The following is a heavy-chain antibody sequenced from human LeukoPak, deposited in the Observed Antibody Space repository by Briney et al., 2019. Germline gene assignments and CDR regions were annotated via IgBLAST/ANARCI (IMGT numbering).Heavy chain of an antibody. CDR1: GFTFSSYS. Sequence: GGSLRLSCAASGFTFSSYSMNWVRQAPGKGLEWVSSISSSSSYIYYADSEKGRFTIPRDNAKDSLCLQVNSLRAEYTAVYYCAREPYYDFWSGYYDIDYWGQGTLVTVSS. CDR3: AREPYYDFWSGYYDIDY. J-gene: IGHJ4*02. V-gene: IGHV3-21*01. D-gene: IGHD3-3*01. CDR2: ISSSSSYI.